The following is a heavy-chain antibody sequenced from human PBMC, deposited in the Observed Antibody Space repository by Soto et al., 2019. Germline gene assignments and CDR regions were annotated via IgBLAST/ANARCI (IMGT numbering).Heavy chain of an antibody. CDR2: ISWNSGSI. V-gene: IGHV3-9*01. CDR1: GFTFDDYA. J-gene: IGHJ4*02. Sequence: DVQLVESGGGLVQPGRSLRLSCAASGFTFDDYAMHWVRQAPGKGLEWVSGISWNSGSIGYADSVKGRFTISRDNAKNSLYLQMNSLRAEDTALYYCAKSPYGDYQRIDYWGQGTLVTVSS. CDR3: AKSPYGDYQRIDY. D-gene: IGHD4-17*01.